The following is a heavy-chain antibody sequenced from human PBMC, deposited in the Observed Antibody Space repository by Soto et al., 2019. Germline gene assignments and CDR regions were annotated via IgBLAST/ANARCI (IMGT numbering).Heavy chain of an antibody. V-gene: IGHV1-18*01. Sequence: QVQLVQSGAEVKKPGASVKVSCKASGYTFTSNGISWVRQAPGQGVEGMGWISDYNGKTNYEQKLQGRVTMTPDTSPSTAYMELRSLRSDDTAVYYCARDLAYCGGDCYPIDYWGQGTLVTVSS. J-gene: IGHJ4*02. CDR1: GYTFTSNG. CDR2: ISDYNGKT. CDR3: ARDLAYCGGDCYPIDY. D-gene: IGHD2-21*02.